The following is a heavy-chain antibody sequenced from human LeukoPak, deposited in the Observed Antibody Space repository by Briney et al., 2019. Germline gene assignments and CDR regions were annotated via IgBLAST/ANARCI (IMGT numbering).Heavy chain of an antibody. CDR2: ISSSGSTI. J-gene: IGHJ4*02. CDR3: ARSKLAVAGNYFDY. D-gene: IGHD6-19*01. Sequence: PGGSLRLSCAASGFTFSSYEMNWVRQAPGKGLEWVSYISSSGSTIYYADSVKGRFTISRDNAKNSLYLQMNSLRAEDTAVYYCARSKLAVAGNYFDYWGQGTLVTVSS. V-gene: IGHV3-48*03. CDR1: GFTFSSYE.